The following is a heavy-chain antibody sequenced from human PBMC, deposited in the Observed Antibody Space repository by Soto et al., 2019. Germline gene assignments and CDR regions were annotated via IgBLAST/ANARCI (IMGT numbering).Heavy chain of an antibody. CDR3: ARLQGSTVRSGFDY. J-gene: IGHJ4*02. D-gene: IGHD4-4*01. V-gene: IGHV1-18*01. CDR1: GYTFTSYG. Sequence: GASVKVSCKASGYTFTSYGISWVRQAPGQGLEWMGWISAYNGNTNYAQKLQGRVTMTTDTSTSTAYMELRSLRSDDTAVYYCARLQGSTVRSGFDYWGQGTLVTVSS. CDR2: ISAYNGNT.